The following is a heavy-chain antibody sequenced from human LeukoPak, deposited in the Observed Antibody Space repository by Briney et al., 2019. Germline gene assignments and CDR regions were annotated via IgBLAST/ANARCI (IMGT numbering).Heavy chain of an antibody. V-gene: IGHV3-23*01. D-gene: IGHD3-16*01. Sequence: PGGSLRLSCAASGFTFSSYAMSWVRQAPGKGLEWVSAISGSGGSTYYADSVKGRFTISRDNAKNSLYLQMNSLRAEDTAVYYCARERGISFDYWGQGTLVTVSS. J-gene: IGHJ4*02. CDR1: GFTFSSYA. CDR2: ISGSGGST. CDR3: ARERGISFDY.